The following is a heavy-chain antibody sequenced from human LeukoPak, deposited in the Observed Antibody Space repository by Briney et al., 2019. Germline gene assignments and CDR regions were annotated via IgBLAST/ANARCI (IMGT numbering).Heavy chain of an antibody. CDR3: AKDRPALKDY. V-gene: IGHV3-23*01. Sequence: GGSLRLSCAASGFTFSNYAMVWVRQAPGKGLEWVSSISGSGGSTYYADSVKGRFTISRGNSKNTLYLQMNSLRAEDTAVYYCAKDRPALKDYWGQGTLVTVSS. J-gene: IGHJ4*02. D-gene: IGHD3-16*01. CDR2: ISGSGGST. CDR1: GFTFSNYA.